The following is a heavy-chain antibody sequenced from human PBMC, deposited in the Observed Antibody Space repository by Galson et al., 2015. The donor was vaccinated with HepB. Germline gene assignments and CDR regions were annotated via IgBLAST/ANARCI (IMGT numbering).Heavy chain of an antibody. Sequence: SLRLSCAASGFTFSSYSMNWVRQAPGKGLEWVSYISSSSSTIYYADSVKGRFTISRDNAKNSLYLQMNSLRAEDTAVYYCARARTLYSSGWYGAFDIWGQGTMVTVSS. V-gene: IGHV3-48*04. CDR3: ARARTLYSSGWYGAFDI. CDR1: GFTFSSYS. CDR2: ISSSSSTI. D-gene: IGHD6-19*01. J-gene: IGHJ3*02.